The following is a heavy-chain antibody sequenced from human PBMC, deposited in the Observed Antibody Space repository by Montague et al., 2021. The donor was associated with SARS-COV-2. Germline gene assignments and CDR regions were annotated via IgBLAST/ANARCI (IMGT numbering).Heavy chain of an antibody. Sequence: SETLSLTCTVSGDSISSSSYNWGWIRQPPGKGLEWIGGVHYSGRPYYNPSLKSRVTIYVDTSKNQLSLKLSSVTAADTAVYYCTRHVHMTWPEPSPGFDYWGQGTPVTVSS. CDR2: VHYSGRP. CDR1: GDSISSSSYN. V-gene: IGHV4-39*01. D-gene: IGHD1-1*01. J-gene: IGHJ4*02. CDR3: TRHVHMTWPEPSPGFDY.